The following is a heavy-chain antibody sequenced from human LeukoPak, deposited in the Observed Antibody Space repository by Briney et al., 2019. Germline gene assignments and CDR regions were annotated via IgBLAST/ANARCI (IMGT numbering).Heavy chain of an antibody. V-gene: IGHV4-30-4*01. CDR1: GGSISSGDYY. CDR3: ARILGYCSGGSCYSNRFDP. CDR2: IYYSGST. D-gene: IGHD2-15*01. Sequence: SETLSLTCTVSGGSISSGDYYWSWIRQPPGKGLEWIGYIYYSGSTYYNPSLKSRVTISVDTSKNQFSLKLSSVTAADTAVYYCARILGYCSGGSCYSNRFDPWGQGTLVTVSS. J-gene: IGHJ5*02.